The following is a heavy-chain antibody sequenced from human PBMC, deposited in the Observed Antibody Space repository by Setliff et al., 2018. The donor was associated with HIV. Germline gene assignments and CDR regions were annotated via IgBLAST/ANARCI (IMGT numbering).Heavy chain of an antibody. V-gene: IGHV3-21*01. CDR3: ARDYLYYNLYNGSPVYGMDV. CDR1: GFTFRNYN. D-gene: IGHD3-3*01. Sequence: PGGSLRLSCAAPGFTFRNYNFNWVRQAPGRGLEWVSSISIGSGGAIDYADSVQGRFTISRDNSKNSLYLQMNSLGVEDTAVYYCARDYLYYNLYNGSPVYGMDVWGQGTTVTVSS. J-gene: IGHJ6*02. CDR2: ISIGSGGAI.